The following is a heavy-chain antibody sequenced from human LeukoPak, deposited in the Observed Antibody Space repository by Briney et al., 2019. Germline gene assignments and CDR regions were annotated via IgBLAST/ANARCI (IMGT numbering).Heavy chain of an antibody. V-gene: IGHV4-34*01. D-gene: IGHD6-6*01. Sequence: SETLSLTCAVYGGSFSGYYWSWIRQPPGKGLEWIGEINHSGSTNYNPSLKSRVTISVDTSKNQFSLKLSSVTAADTAVYYCARGRGWQLVLGRNYFDYWGQGTLVTVSS. J-gene: IGHJ4*02. CDR1: GGSFSGYY. CDR2: INHSGST. CDR3: ARGRGWQLVLGRNYFDY.